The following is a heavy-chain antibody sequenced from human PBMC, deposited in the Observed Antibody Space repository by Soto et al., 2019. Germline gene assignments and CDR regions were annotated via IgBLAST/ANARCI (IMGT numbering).Heavy chain of an antibody. CDR2: IYYSGST. D-gene: IGHD2-21*02. CDR1: GGSISSGDYY. CDR3: ARDGGCGGDCDEDAFDI. V-gene: IGHV4-30-4*01. Sequence: QVQLQESGPGLVKPSQTLSLTCTVSGGSISSGDYYWSWIRQPPGKGLEWIGYIYYSGSTYYNPSLKSRVTISVDTSKNQFSLKLSSVTAADTAVYYCARDGGCGGDCDEDAFDIWGQGTMVTVSS. J-gene: IGHJ3*02.